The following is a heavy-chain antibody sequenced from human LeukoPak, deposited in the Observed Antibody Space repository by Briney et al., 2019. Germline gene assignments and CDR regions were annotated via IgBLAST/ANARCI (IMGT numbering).Heavy chain of an antibody. D-gene: IGHD3-10*01. CDR3: ARPYYGSGSYYNQNWFDP. CDR2: IYYSGST. CDR1: GGSISSYY. Sequence: SETLSLTCTVSGGSISSYYWGWIRQPPGKGLEWIGSIYYSGSTYYNPSLKSRVTISVDTSKNQFSLKLSSVTAADTAVYYCARPYYGSGSYYNQNWFDPWGQGTLVTVSS. V-gene: IGHV4-39*01. J-gene: IGHJ5*02.